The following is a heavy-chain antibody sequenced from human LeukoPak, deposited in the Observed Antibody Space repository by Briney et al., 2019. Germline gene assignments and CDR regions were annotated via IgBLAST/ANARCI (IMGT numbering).Heavy chain of an antibody. V-gene: IGHV1-46*01. D-gene: IGHD6-19*01. J-gene: IGHJ4*02. CDR2: INPSGGST. CDR3: AVVAGPLVG. Sequence: ASVNVSCKASGGTFSSYAISWVRQAPGQGLEWMGIINPSGGSTSYAQKFQGRVTMTRDTSTSTVYMELSSLRSEDTAVYYCAVVAGPLVGWGQGTLVTVSS. CDR1: GGTFSSYA.